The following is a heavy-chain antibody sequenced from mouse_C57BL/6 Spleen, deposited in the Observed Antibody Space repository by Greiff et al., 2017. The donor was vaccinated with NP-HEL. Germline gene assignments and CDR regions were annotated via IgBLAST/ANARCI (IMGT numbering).Heavy chain of an antibody. V-gene: IGHV1-82*01. Sequence: QVQLQQSGPELVKPGASVKISCKASGYAFSSSWMNWVKQRPGKGLEWIGRIYPGDGDTNYNGKFKGKATLTADKSSSTAYMQLSSLTSEDSAVYFCARRAQATPGYFDYWGQGTTLTVSS. CDR3: ARRAQATPGYFDY. CDR2: IYPGDGDT. D-gene: IGHD3-2*02. J-gene: IGHJ2*01. CDR1: GYAFSSSW.